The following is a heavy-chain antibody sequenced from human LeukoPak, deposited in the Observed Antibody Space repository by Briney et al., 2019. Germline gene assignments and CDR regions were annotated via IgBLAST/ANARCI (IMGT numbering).Heavy chain of an antibody. Sequence: GGSLRLSCAASGFTFSSYWMSWVRQAPGKGLEWVSSISSSSYIYYADSVKGRFTISRDNAKNSLYLQMNSLRAEDTAVYYCARVGRITIKYGMDVWGQGTTVTVSS. V-gene: IGHV3-21*01. CDR2: ISSSSYI. CDR3: ARVGRITIKYGMDV. CDR1: GFTFSSYW. J-gene: IGHJ6*02. D-gene: IGHD3-3*01.